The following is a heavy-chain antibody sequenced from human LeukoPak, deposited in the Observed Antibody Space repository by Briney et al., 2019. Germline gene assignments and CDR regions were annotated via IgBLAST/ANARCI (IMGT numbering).Heavy chain of an antibody. V-gene: IGHV3-23*01. J-gene: IGHJ4*02. CDR3: AKRLPYYFDY. CDR2: ISGRGDIT. CDR1: GFTFSTYA. D-gene: IGHD2-21*01. Sequence: PGGSLRLSCTPSGFTFSTYAMSWVRQAPGKGLEWVSAISGRGDITYYADSVKGPFTISRDNSKNTLYLQMNNLRAEDTAVYYCAKRLPYYFDYWGQGTLVTVSS.